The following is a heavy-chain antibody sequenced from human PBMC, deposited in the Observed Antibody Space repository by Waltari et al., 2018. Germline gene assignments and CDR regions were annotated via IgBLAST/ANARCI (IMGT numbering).Heavy chain of an antibody. CDR1: GLTFSGYW. Sequence: EVQLVESGGGLVQPGGSLRLARVTSGLTFSGYWMTGVRQAPGKGMEWLASIKPDGSETHIVESVKGRFTISRDNAKNSLYLQMSSLRTEDTAVYYCSDPPSDFWGQGTLVIVSS. CDR3: SDPPSDF. V-gene: IGHV3-7*03. CDR2: IKPDGSET. J-gene: IGHJ4*02. D-gene: IGHD2-21*01.